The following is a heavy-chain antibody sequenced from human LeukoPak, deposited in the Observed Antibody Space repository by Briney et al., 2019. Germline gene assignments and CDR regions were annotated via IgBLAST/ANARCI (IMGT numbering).Heavy chain of an antibody. CDR2: IKSKTDGGTT. J-gene: IGHJ4*02. V-gene: IGHV3-15*01. CDR1: GFTFSNAW. D-gene: IGHD1-26*01. CDR3: TTAEWELRGLDY. Sequence: GGSLRLSCAASGFTFSNAWMSWVRQAPGKGLEWVGRIKSKTDGGTTDYAAPVKDRFTISRDDSKNTLYLQMNSLKTEDTAVYYCTTAEWELRGLDYWGQGTLVTVSS.